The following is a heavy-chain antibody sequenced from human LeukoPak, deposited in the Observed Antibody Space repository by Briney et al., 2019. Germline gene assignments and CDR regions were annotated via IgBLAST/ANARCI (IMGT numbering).Heavy chain of an antibody. J-gene: IGHJ5*02. CDR3: GRQDDNDHGGPNWFDP. D-gene: IGHD4-23*01. V-gene: IGHV4-39*01. Sequence: PSETLSLTCTMSGGSISSSGYYWGWIRQPPGKGLEWIASISYSGRTFYNPSLKSRVTISVDTSKNHFSLTLSSVTAADTAVYYCGRQDDNDHGGPNWFDPWGQGTLVTVSS. CDR1: GGSISSSGYY. CDR2: ISYSGRT.